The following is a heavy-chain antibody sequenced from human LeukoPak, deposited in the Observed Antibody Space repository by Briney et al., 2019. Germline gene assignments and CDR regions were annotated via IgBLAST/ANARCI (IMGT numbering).Heavy chain of an antibody. V-gene: IGHV3-23*01. CDR3: AKEGGGQLLYGFDP. D-gene: IGHD2-2*02. J-gene: IGHJ5*02. Sequence: GGSLRLSCVASEFTFSAYGMSWVRQAPGKGLEWVSAISGSGGSTYYADSVKGRFTISRDNSKNTLYLQMNSLRAEDTAVYYCAKEGGGQLLYGFDPWGQGTLVTVSS. CDR2: ISGSGGST. CDR1: EFTFSAYG.